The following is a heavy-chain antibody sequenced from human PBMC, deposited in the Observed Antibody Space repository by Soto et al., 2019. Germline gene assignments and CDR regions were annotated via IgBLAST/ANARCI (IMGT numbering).Heavy chain of an antibody. V-gene: IGHV3-66*01. Sequence: GGSLRLSCAASGFTVSSNYMSWVRQAPGKGLEWVSVIYSGGSTYYADSVKGRFTISRDNSKNTLYLQMNSLRAEDTAVYYCARDRRPGYCSGGSCSSYYYYYMDVWGKGTTVTVSS. D-gene: IGHD2-15*01. CDR2: IYSGGST. CDR3: ARDRRPGYCSGGSCSSYYYYYMDV. J-gene: IGHJ6*03. CDR1: GFTVSSNY.